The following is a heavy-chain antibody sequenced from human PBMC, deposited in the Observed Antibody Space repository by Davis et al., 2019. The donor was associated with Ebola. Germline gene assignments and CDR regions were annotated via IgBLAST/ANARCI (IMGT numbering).Heavy chain of an antibody. J-gene: IGHJ4*02. V-gene: IGHV3-7*03. CDR2: IKQDGSEK. Sequence: PGGSLRLSCAASGFTFSSYSMNWVRQAPGKGLEWVANIKQDGSEKYYVDSVKGRFTISRDNAKDSLYLQMHSLRAEDTAVYYCARPIRDSGIRLLAYWGQGTLVTVSS. CDR1: GFTFSSYS. D-gene: IGHD2-21*02. CDR3: ARPIRDSGIRLLAY.